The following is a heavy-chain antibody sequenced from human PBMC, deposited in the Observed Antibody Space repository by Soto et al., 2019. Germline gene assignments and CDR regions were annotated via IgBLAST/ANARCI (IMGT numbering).Heavy chain of an antibody. V-gene: IGHV1-69*01. CDR1: GGTFSSYA. CDR3: ARSQGSSTSLEIYYYYYYGMDV. Sequence: QVQLVQSGAEVKKPGSSVKVSCKASGGTFSSYAISWVRQAPGQGLDWIGGIIPISDTTNYAQKLQDRVTITADESTSTAYMELSSLRSEDTAVYYCARSQGSSTSLEIYYYYYYGMDVWGQGTTVTVSS. D-gene: IGHD2-2*01. J-gene: IGHJ6*02. CDR2: IIPISDTT.